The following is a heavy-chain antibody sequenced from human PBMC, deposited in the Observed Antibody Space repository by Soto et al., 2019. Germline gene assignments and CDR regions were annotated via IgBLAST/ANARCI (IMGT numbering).Heavy chain of an antibody. Sequence: GGSLRLSCAASGFTFDDLAMHWVRQGPGKGLEWVSGIGWDSGSKAYADAVKGRFTISRDNAQNSLYLQMNSLRDDDTALYYCAKDVVGAYGNSRLDYWGQGTLVTVSS. J-gene: IGHJ4*02. V-gene: IGHV3-9*01. CDR3: AKDVVGAYGNSRLDY. CDR2: IGWDSGSK. D-gene: IGHD4-17*01. CDR1: GFTFDDLA.